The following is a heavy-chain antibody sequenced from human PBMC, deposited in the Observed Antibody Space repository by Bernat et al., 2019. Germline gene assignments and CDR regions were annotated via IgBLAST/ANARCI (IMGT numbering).Heavy chain of an antibody. CDR2: IYYSGST. CDR1: GYSISSSSYY. J-gene: IGHJ5*02. CDR3: ARHWVREVGGRVGARNDNWFDH. Sequence: QVQLQESGPGLVKPSETLSLTCAVSGYSISSSSYYWGWIRQPPGKGLEWIGSIYYSGSTYYNPSLKSRVTISVDTSKNQFSLKLSSVTAADTAVYYCARHWVREVGGRVGARNDNWFDHWGQGTLVTVSS. V-gene: IGHV4-39*01. D-gene: IGHD1-1*01.